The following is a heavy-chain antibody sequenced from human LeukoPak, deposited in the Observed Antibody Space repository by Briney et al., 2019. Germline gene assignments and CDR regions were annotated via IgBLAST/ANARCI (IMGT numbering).Heavy chain of an antibody. J-gene: IGHJ6*02. V-gene: IGHV3-7*01. CDR2: IKQDGSEK. CDR3: ARDGVVVPAAPYYYYGMDV. D-gene: IGHD2-2*01. CDR1: GFTFSSYW. Sequence: GGSLRLSCAASGFTFSSYWMSWVRQAPGKGLEWVANIKQDGSEKYYVDSVKGRFTISRDNAKNSLYLQMNSLRAEDTAVYYCARDGVVVPAAPYYYYGMDVWGQGTTVTVSS.